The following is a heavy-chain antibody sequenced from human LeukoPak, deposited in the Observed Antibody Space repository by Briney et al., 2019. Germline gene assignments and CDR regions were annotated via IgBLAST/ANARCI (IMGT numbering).Heavy chain of an antibody. CDR2: ISWNSGSI. CDR1: GFSFDDYA. CDR3: SKDKNGYSASYWLDY. D-gene: IGHD1-26*01. J-gene: IGHJ4*02. Sequence: GGSLRLSCAASGFSFDDYAMHWVRQAPGKGLEWVSGISWNSGSIVYADSVKGRFTISRDNAKNSLYLQMNSLRAEDTAFYYCSKDKNGYSASYWLDYWGQGTLVTVSS. V-gene: IGHV3-9*01.